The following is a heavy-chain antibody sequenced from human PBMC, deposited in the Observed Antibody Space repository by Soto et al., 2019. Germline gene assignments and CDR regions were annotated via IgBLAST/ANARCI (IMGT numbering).Heavy chain of an antibody. J-gene: IGHJ4*02. CDR3: ARHHDYGDYDGNSPELYFDY. D-gene: IGHD4-17*01. CDR1: GGSISSSSYY. CDR2: IYYSGST. V-gene: IGHV4-39*01. Sequence: SETLSLTCTVSGGSISSSSYYWGWIRQPPGKGLEWIGSIYYSGSTYYNPSLKSRVTISVDTSKNQFSLKLSSVTAADTAVYYCARHHDYGDYDGNSPELYFDYWGQGTLVTVSS.